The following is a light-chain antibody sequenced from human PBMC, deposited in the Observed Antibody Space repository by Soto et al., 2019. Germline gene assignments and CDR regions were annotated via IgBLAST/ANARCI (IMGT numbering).Light chain of an antibody. J-gene: IGKJ4*01. CDR3: QQYYSYP. CDR2: AAS. CDR1: QGISSY. Sequence: ALRMTQSPSSLSASTGDRVTITCRASQGISSYLAWYQQKPGKAPKLLIYAASTLQSGVPSRFSGSGSGTDFTLTISCLQSEDFATYYCQQYYSYPFGGGTKVEIK. V-gene: IGKV1-8*01.